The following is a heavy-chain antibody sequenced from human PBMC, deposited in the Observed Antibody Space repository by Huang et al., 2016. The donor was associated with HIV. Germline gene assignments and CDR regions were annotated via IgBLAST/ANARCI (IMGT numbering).Heavy chain of an antibody. J-gene: IGHJ4*02. Sequence: VQLVESGGGVVTSVRSLKLSCEASGFHVRTYAMHWVRQSPGKGLDGVVVRSYDGSNKYYADSVKGRFTISRDNSKNTLYLQMHSLRPEDTAVYYWVSRGWHSMGPIDYWGRGALVTVSS. V-gene: IGHV3-30-3*01. D-gene: IGHD6-19*01. CDR3: VSRGWHSMGPIDY. CDR2: RSYDGSNK. CDR1: GFHVRTYA.